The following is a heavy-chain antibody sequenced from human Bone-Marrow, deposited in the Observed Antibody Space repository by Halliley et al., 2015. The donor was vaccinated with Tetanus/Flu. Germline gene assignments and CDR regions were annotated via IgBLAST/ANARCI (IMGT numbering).Heavy chain of an antibody. V-gene: IGHV3-9*01. J-gene: IGHJ4*02. Sequence: SLRLSCAASGFTFHEYAMHWVRQAPGKGLEWVSDISWNSDDIGYADSVKGRFTISRDNGKNSLYLQMNSLRVEDTAIYYCAKEMTGPQDSWGQGTLVTVSS. CDR2: ISWNSDDI. D-gene: IGHD3-9*01. CDR3: AKEMTGPQDS. CDR1: GFTFHEYA.